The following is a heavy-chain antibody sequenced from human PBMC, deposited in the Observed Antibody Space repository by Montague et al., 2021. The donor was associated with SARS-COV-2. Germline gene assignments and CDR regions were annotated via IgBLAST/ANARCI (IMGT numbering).Heavy chain of an antibody. V-gene: IGHV4-39*01. CDR2: IYYSGTT. D-gene: IGHD6-19*01. CDR1: GGSISSSNYY. CDR3: ARGTDTSGWFHQFDY. J-gene: IGHJ4*02. Sequence: SETLSLTCTVSGGSISSSNYYWGWIRQPPGKGLEWIGSIYYSGTTYYNPSLQSRVTISVDTSKKQFSLKLSSVTAADTAVYYCARGTDTSGWFHQFDYWGQGTLVTVSS.